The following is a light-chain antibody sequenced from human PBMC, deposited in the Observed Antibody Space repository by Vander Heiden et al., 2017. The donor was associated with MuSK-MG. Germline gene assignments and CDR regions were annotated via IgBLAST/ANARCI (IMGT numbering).Light chain of an antibody. CDR1: QSVSSN. CDR3: QQYNLWPPFT. CDR2: GAS. Sequence: EIVMTQSPATLSVSPGETVTLSCRASQSVSSNLAWYRQKPGQAPRLLIYGASTRATGVPARFSGSGSGTDFTLTVSSLQSEDFAVYYCQQYNLWPPFTFGQGTKLEIK. J-gene: IGKJ2*01. V-gene: IGKV3-15*01.